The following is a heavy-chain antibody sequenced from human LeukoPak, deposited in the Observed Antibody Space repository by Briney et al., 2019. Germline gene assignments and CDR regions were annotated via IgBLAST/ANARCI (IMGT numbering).Heavy chain of an antibody. CDR3: AADSSGYYQGEGIDY. Sequence: PSETLSLTCTVSGGSISSGGYSWSWIRQPPGKGLEWIGYIYHSGSTYYNPSLKSRVTISVDRSKNQFSLKLSSVTAADTAVYYCAADSSGYYQGEGIDYWGQGTLVTVSS. V-gene: IGHV4-30-2*01. CDR1: GGSISSGGYS. CDR2: IYHSGST. D-gene: IGHD3-22*01. J-gene: IGHJ4*02.